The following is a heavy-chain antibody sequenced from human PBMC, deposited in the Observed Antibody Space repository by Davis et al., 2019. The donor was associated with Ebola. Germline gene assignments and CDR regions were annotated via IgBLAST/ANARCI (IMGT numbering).Heavy chain of an antibody. Sequence: MPSETLSLTCAVSGGTISSSNWWSWVRQPPGKGLEWIGEIYHSGSTNYNPSLKSRVTISVDTSKNQFSLKLSSVTAADTAVYYCAIPNTYYYDSSGYYGQYYFDYWGQGTLVTVSS. V-gene: IGHV4-4*02. CDR3: AIPNTYYYDSSGYYGQYYFDY. J-gene: IGHJ4*02. D-gene: IGHD3-22*01. CDR2: IYHSGST. CDR1: GGTISSSNW.